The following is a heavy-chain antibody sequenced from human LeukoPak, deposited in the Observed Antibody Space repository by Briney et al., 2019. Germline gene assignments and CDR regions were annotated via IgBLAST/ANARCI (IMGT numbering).Heavy chain of an antibody. D-gene: IGHD2-8*01. Sequence: PGGSLRLSCAASGFTFSSYSMNWVRQAPGKGLEWVSSISSSSSYIYYADSVKGRFTISRDNAKNSLYLQMNSLRAEDTAVYYCAREMDGFDAFDIWGQGTMVTVSS. J-gene: IGHJ3*02. CDR1: GFTFSSYS. CDR3: AREMDGFDAFDI. CDR2: ISSSSSYI. V-gene: IGHV3-21*01.